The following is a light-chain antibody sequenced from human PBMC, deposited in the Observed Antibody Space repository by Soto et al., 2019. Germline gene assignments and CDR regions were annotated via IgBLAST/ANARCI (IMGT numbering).Light chain of an antibody. CDR1: QSVSSSY. Sequence: EIVLRQSPGTLSLSPGERATLSCRASQSVSSSYLAWYQQKPGQAPRLLIYGASGRATGIPDRFSGSGSGTDFTLTISRLEPEDFAVYYCQQYGSSSLTFGGGTKVEIK. V-gene: IGKV3-20*01. J-gene: IGKJ4*01. CDR3: QQYGSSSLT. CDR2: GAS.